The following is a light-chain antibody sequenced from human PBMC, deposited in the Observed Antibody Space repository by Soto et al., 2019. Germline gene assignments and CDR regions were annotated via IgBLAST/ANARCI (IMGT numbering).Light chain of an antibody. CDR2: SNN. J-gene: IGLJ2*01. CDR1: SSNIGSTA. V-gene: IGLV1-44*01. Sequence: QSVLTQPPSASGTPGQRVTISCSGSSSNIGSTAVSWYQQLPRTAPKLLIFSNNHRPSGVPARFSGSKSGSSASLAISGLQSEDEAHYYCAAWDDSLNGPVFGGGTKLTVL. CDR3: AAWDDSLNGPV.